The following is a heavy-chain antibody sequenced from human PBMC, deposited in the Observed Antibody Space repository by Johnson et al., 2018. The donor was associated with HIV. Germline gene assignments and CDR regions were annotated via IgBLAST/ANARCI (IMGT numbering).Heavy chain of an antibody. CDR3: ARVNGILLHAFDI. D-gene: IGHD2-15*01. J-gene: IGHJ3*02. CDR1: GFTFSSYA. CDR2: LSYDDSNK. Sequence: VQLVESGGGLVKPGGSLRLSCAASGFTFSSYAMHWVRQAPGKGLEWVAVLSYDDSNKYYVDSVKGRFTISRDNSKNSLYLQMNSLRAEDTALYYCARVNGILLHAFDIWGQGTMVTVSS. V-gene: IGHV3-30*04.